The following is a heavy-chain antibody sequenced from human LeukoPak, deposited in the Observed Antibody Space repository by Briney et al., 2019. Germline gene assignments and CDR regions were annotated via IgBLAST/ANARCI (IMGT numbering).Heavy chain of an antibody. CDR1: GFTFSSYA. CDR3: ARDRRGNSYGSHIFDY. CDR2: ISGSSTYI. Sequence: GGSLRLSCAASGFTFSSYAMSWVRQAPGKGLEWVSSISGSSTYIYYADSVKGRFTISRDNAKNSLYLQMNSLRAEDTAMYYCARDRRGNSYGSHIFDYWGQGTLVTVSS. J-gene: IGHJ4*02. D-gene: IGHD5-18*01. V-gene: IGHV3-21*01.